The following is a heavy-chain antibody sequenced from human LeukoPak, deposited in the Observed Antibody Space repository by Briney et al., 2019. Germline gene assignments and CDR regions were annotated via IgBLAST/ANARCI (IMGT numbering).Heavy chain of an antibody. V-gene: IGHV3-23*01. D-gene: IGHD3-10*01. J-gene: IGHJ4*02. CDR3: AKWSKGIMVRGVYYFDY. CDR2: ISGSGDTT. CDR1: GFTFISYA. Sequence: GGSLRLSCAASGFTFISYAMSWVRQAPGKGLEWVSAISGSGDTTYYADSVKGRFSISRDNSKNTLYLQMNSLRAEDTAVYYCAKWSKGIMVRGVYYFDYWGQGTLVTVSS.